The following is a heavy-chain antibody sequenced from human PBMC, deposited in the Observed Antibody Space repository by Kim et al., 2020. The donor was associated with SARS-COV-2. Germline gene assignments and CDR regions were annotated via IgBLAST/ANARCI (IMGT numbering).Heavy chain of an antibody. J-gene: IGHJ4*02. Sequence: ADSVKGRFTSSRDNSKNTLYLQMNSLRAEDTAVYYCAKSSGAPWAYYFDYWGQGTLVTVSS. CDR3: AKSSGAPWAYYFDY. V-gene: IGHV3-23*01. D-gene: IGHD7-27*01.